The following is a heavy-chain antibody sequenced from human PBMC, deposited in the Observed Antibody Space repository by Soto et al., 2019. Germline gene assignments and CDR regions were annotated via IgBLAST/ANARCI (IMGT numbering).Heavy chain of an antibody. CDR2: INAGNGNT. D-gene: IGHD3-22*01. CDR1: GYTFTSYA. J-gene: IGHJ4*02. Sequence: ASVKVSCKASGYTFTSYATHWVRQAPGQRLEWMGWINAGNGNTKYSQKFQGRVTITRDTSASTAYMELSSLRSEDTAVYYCARVYDYYDRSGYYSPGDYWGQGTLVTVSS. V-gene: IGHV1-3*01. CDR3: ARVYDYYDRSGYYSPGDY.